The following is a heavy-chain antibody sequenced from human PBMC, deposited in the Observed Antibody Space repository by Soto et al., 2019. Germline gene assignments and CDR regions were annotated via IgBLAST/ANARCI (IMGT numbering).Heavy chain of an antibody. CDR3: ARDPGAYSSSAGNWFDP. CDR2: INHSGST. D-gene: IGHD6-6*01. Sequence: SETLSLTCAVYGGSFSGYYWSWIRQPPGKGLEWIGEINHSGSTNYNPSLKSRVTISVDTSKNQFSLKLSSVTAADTAVYYCARDPGAYSSSAGNWFDPWGQGTLVTVSS. V-gene: IGHV4-34*01. CDR1: GGSFSGYY. J-gene: IGHJ5*02.